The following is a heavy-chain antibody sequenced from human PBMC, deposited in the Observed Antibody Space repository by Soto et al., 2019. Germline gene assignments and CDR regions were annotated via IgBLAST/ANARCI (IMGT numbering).Heavy chain of an antibody. CDR1: GFSLSNPGLG. V-gene: IGHV2-26*04. Sequence: QVTVKESGPVLVKPTETLTLTCTVSGFSLSNPGLGVSWIRQPPGKALEWLAHIFSNDEKSYSTSLKSRLTISKDTSNSQVVLTMTNMDPVDTATYYCASTYSTSWYWFDPWGQGTLVTVSS. D-gene: IGHD6-13*01. CDR3: ASTYSTSWYWFDP. J-gene: IGHJ5*02. CDR2: IFSNDEK.